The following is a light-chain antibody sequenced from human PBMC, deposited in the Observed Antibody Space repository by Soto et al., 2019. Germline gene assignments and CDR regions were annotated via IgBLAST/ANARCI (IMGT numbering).Light chain of an antibody. CDR3: QQSYSTLPT. J-gene: IGKJ3*01. Sequence: EIPTTQSPSALSASVGDRVTITCLASQSISSYLNWYQHKPWKAPKLLIYAASSLQSGVPSRFSGSGSGTDFTLTISSLQPEDFATYYCQQSYSTLPTFGGGTILDI. CDR1: QSISSY. CDR2: AAS. V-gene: IGKV1-39*01.